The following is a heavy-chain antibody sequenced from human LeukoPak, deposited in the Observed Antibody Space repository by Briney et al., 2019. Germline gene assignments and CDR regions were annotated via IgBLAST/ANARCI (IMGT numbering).Heavy chain of an antibody. J-gene: IGHJ3*02. D-gene: IGHD3-9*01. CDR2: IYYTGST. CDR1: GGSISSSGYY. Sequence: KPSETLSLTCTVSGGSISSSGYYWGWIRQPPGKGLEWIGSIYYTGSTYYNASLKSRVTISVDTSKNQFSLKLSSVTAADTAVYYCARQYYDISAGAFDIWGQGTMVTVSS. V-gene: IGHV4-39*01. CDR3: ARQYYDISAGAFDI.